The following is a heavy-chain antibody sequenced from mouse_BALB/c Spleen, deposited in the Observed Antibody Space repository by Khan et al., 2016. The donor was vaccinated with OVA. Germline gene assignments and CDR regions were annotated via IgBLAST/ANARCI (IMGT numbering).Heavy chain of an antibody. Sequence: EVELVESGAELVKPGATVKLSCTASGLNFKDTYMHWVQQWPEQGLEWIGRIYPPNGNTKYDPKFQGQATITADTSSNTAYLQLSSLTSEDTAVDYCARMAGKWGQGTTLTVSS. CDR1: GLNFKDTY. V-gene: IGHV14-3*02. CDR2: IYPPNGNT. J-gene: IGHJ2*01. CDR3: ARMAGK.